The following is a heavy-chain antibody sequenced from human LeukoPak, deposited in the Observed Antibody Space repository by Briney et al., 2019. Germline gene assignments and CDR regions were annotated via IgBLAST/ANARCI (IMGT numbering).Heavy chain of an antibody. CDR1: GFTFSSYG. D-gene: IGHD2-15*01. V-gene: IGHV3-33*01. J-gene: IGHJ4*02. Sequence: LTGGSLRLSCAASGFTFSSYGMHWVRQAPGKGLEWVAVIWYDGSNKYYADSVKGRFTISRDNSKNTLYLQMNSLRAEDTAVYYCAREPPPVGSSDYWGQGTLVTVSS. CDR3: AREPPPVGSSDY. CDR2: IWYDGSNK.